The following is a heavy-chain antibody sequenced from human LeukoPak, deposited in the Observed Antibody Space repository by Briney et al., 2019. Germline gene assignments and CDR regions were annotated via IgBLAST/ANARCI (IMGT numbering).Heavy chain of an antibody. CDR1: GFTFSSYE. J-gene: IGHJ4*02. V-gene: IGHV3-48*03. Sequence: PGGSLRLSCAASGFTFSSYEMNWVRQAPGKGLEWVSYISSSGSTIYYADSVKGRFTISRDNAKNSLYLQMNSLRAEDTALYYCAKDTYGDYEGGGIDYWGQGTLVTVSS. CDR2: ISSSGSTI. D-gene: IGHD4-17*01. CDR3: AKDTYGDYEGGGIDY.